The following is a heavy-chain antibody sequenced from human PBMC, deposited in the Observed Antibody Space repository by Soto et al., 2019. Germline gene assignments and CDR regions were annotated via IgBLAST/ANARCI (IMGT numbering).Heavy chain of an antibody. D-gene: IGHD3-10*01. V-gene: IGHV4-34*01. Sequence: SESLSLTCAVYSGTFRGYYWSWIRQPPGKGLEWIGEINHRGSTNYNPSLKSRVTLSVDTSKNQFSLKVNPVTAADTAVYYCARFGPTSTRPFWGQGTLVTVSS. J-gene: IGHJ4*02. CDR1: SGTFRGYY. CDR3: ARFGPTSTRPF. CDR2: INHRGST.